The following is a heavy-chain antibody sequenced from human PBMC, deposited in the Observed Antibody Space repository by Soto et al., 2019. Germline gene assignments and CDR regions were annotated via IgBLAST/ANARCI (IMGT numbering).Heavy chain of an antibody. CDR1: GYTFTSYD. Sequence: QVQLVQSGAAVKKPGASVKVSCKASGYTFTSYDIHWVRQVTGQGLEWMGWLNPNSGNTGYAQKFQGRVTMTRNTSISTDYMELSSLRSEVKAVYYCARNVYGANVDYWGQGTLVTVSS. J-gene: IGHJ4*02. D-gene: IGHD4-17*01. CDR2: LNPNSGNT. CDR3: ARNVYGANVDY. V-gene: IGHV1-8*01.